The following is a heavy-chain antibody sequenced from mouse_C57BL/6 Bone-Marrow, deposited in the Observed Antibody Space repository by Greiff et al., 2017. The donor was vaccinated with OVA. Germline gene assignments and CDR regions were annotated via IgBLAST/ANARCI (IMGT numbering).Heavy chain of an antibody. J-gene: IGHJ4*01. V-gene: IGHV1-64*01. CDR2: IHPNSGST. CDR1: GYTFTSYW. CDR3: ARKLFYAMDY. Sequence: QFQLQQPGAELVKPGASVKLSCKASGYTFTSYWMHWVKQRPGQGLEWIGMIHPNSGSTNYNEKFKSKATLTVDKSSSTAYMQLSSLTSEDSAVYYCARKLFYAMDYWGQGTSVTVSS.